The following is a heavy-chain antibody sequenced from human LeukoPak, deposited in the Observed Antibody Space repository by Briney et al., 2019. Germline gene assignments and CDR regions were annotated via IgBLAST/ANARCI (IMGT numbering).Heavy chain of an antibody. V-gene: IGHV3-30*01. CDR3: ARQRGYSYPEYYFDY. CDR1: GFTFSSYA. D-gene: IGHD5-18*01. CDR2: ISYDGSNK. Sequence: PGRSLRLSCAASGFTFSSYAMHWVRQAPGKGLEWVAVISYDGSNKYYADSVKGRFTISRDNSKNALYLQMNSLRAEDTAVYYCARQRGYSYPEYYFDYWGQGTLVTVSS. J-gene: IGHJ4*02.